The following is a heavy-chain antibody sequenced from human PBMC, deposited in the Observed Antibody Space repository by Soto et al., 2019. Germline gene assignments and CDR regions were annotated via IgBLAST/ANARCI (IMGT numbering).Heavy chain of an antibody. CDR2: INHSGST. V-gene: IGHV4-34*01. J-gene: IGHJ4*02. CDR1: GGSFSGYY. D-gene: IGHD3-22*01. CDR3: ATYSSGYYGPH. Sequence: SETLSLTCAVYGGSFSGYYWSWIRQPPGKGLEWIGEINHSGSTNYNPSLKSRVTISVDTFKNQFSLKLSSVTAADTAVYYCATYSSGYYGPHWGQGTLVTVSS.